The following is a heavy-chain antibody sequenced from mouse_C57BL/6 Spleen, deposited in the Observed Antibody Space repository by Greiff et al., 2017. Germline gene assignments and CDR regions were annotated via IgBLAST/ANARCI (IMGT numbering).Heavy chain of an antibody. CDR3: ARITTVKEVDY. J-gene: IGHJ2*01. Sequence: QVQLKQPGAELVMPGASVKLSCKASGYTFTSYWMHWVKQRPGQGLEWIGEIDPFDSYTNYNQKFKGKSTLTVDKSSSTAYMQLSSLTSEDSAVYYCARITTVKEVDYWGQGTTLTVSS. V-gene: IGHV1-69*01. CDR1: GYTFTSYW. D-gene: IGHD1-1*01. CDR2: IDPFDSYT.